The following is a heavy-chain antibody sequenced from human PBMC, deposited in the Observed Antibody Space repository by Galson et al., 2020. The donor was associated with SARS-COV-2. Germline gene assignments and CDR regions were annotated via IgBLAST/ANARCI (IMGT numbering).Heavy chain of an antibody. CDR1: GFTFSFYA. V-gene: IGHV3-30-3*01. D-gene: IGHD2-2*01. J-gene: IGHJ4*02. CDR3: ARPSVRYCSSTSCYRDFDY. CDR2: LSYDGTNK. Sequence: GESLKISCAASGFTFSFYAMHWVRQAPGKGLEWVAVLSYDGTNKYYADSVKGRFTISRDNSKNTLYLQMNSLRAEDTAVYYCARPSVRYCSSTSCYRDFDYWGQGTLVTVSS.